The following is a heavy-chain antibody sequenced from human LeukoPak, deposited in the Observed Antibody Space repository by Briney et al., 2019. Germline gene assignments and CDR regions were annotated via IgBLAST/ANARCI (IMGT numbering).Heavy chain of an antibody. V-gene: IGHV3-74*01. CDR2: INTDRTTT. Sequence: PGGSLTLSCAASGFTFNMYWMHWVRQVPRKRLVWVSGINTDRTTTDHTDSVKGRFTISRDNAKNTLYLQMNSLRAEDTAVYYCARYLNWNQIDYWGQGSLVSVSS. J-gene: IGHJ4*02. CDR3: ARYLNWNQIDY. CDR1: GFTFNMYW. D-gene: IGHD1-20*01.